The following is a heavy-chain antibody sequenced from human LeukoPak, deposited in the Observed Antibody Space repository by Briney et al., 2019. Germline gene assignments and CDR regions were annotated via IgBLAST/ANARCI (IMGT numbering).Heavy chain of an antibody. Sequence: PSETLSLTCTVSGGSISSYYWSWIRQPPGKGLEWIGYIYYSGSTNYNPPLKSRVTISVDTSKNQFSLKLSSVTAADTAVYYCAGAFRAAAAAHFDYWGQGTLVTVSS. V-gene: IGHV4-59*01. CDR3: AGAFRAAAAAHFDY. CDR2: IYYSGST. D-gene: IGHD6-13*01. CDR1: GGSISSYY. J-gene: IGHJ4*02.